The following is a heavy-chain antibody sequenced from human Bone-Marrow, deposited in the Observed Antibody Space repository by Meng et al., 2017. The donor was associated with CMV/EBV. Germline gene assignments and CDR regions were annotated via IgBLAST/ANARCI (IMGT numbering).Heavy chain of an antibody. CDR3: ARSMAASIPSDF. V-gene: IGHV1-8*01. Sequence: ASVKVSCKASGYTFTSYDINWVRQATGQGLEWMGWMNPNSGNTGYAQKFQGRVTMTRDTSLSTAYMELSSLRFDDAAVYYCARSMAASIPSDFCGQGTVVTVSS. CDR2: MNPNSGNT. D-gene: IGHD6-13*01. CDR1: GYTFTSYD. J-gene: IGHJ4*02.